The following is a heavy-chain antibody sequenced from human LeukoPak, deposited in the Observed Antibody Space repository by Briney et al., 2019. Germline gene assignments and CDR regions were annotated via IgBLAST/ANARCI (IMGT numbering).Heavy chain of an antibody. CDR1: GGTFSSYA. CDR2: IIPIFGTA. D-gene: IGHD4-17*01. CDR3: ARGDYGDYVHFGY. V-gene: IGHV1-69*05. J-gene: IGHJ4*02. Sequence: SVKVSCKASGGTFSSYAISWVRQAPGQGLEWMGGIIPIFGTANYAQKFQGRVTITTDESTSTAYMELSSLRSEDTAVYYCARGDYGDYVHFGYWGQGTLVTVSS.